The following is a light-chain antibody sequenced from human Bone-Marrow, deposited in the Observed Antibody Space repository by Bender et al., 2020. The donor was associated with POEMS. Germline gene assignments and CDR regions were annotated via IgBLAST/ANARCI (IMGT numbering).Light chain of an antibody. V-gene: IGLV2-11*01. J-gene: IGLJ3*02. CDR3: CSCAGSYTEV. CDR2: DVT. Sequence: QSALTQPRSVSGSPGQSVTISCTGTSSDVGAYNYVSWFQQHPGKAPKLMIYDVTQRPSGVPDRFSGSKSDNTASLTISGLQPEDEADYYCCSCAGSYTEVFGGGTKLTVL. CDR1: SSDVGAYNY.